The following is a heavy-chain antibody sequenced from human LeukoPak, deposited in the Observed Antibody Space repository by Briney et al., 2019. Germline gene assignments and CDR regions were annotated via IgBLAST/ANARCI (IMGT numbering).Heavy chain of an antibody. CDR2: IRSKANSYAT. V-gene: IGHV3-73*01. CDR3: TRNRRPSYYYDSSGYTFDI. CDR1: GFTFSGSA. D-gene: IGHD3-22*01. J-gene: IGHJ3*02. Sequence: GGSLRLSCAASGFTFSGSAMHWVRQASGKGLERVGRIRSKANSYATAYAASVKGRFTISRDDSKNTAYLQMNSLKTEDTAVYYCTRNRRPSYYYDSSGYTFDIWGQGTMVTVSS.